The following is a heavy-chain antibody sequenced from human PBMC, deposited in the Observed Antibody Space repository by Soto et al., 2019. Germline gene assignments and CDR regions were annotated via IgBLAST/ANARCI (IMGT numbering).Heavy chain of an antibody. D-gene: IGHD3-9*01. CDR2: IGGSGGNT. J-gene: IGHJ6*02. CDR3: ARVVRYFDTPYGMDV. V-gene: IGHV3-23*01. Sequence: EVQLLESGEGLVQPGGSLKLSCAASGFTFSSYAMSWVRQAPGKGLEWVSGIGGSGGNTYYADSVKGRFTISRDNSKNTLCLQMNSLRAEDTAEYYCARVVRYFDTPYGMDVWGQGTTVTVSS. CDR1: GFTFSSYA.